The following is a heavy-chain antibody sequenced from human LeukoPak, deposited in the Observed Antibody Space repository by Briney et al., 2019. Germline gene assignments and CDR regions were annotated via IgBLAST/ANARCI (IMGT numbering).Heavy chain of an antibody. CDR3: ARDRPNFIAAAGILGMDV. CDR2: IDYSGST. J-gene: IGHJ6*02. Sequence: SQTLSLTCTVSGGSISSGGYYWSWVRQHPGKGLEWIGCIDYSGSTHYNPSLKSRVTISVDTSKNQFSLKLTSVTAADTAVYYCARDRPNFIAAAGILGMDVWGQGTTVTVSS. D-gene: IGHD6-13*01. V-gene: IGHV4-31*03. CDR1: GGSISSGGYY.